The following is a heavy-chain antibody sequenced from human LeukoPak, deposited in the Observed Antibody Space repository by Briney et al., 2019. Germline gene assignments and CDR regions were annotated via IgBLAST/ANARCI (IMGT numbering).Heavy chain of an antibody. CDR3: ARTTALTNYYMDV. Sequence: ASVKVSCKASRYTFTAYYIHWVRQAPGQGPEWMGWIDPNSGNTVYAQQFQDRVTMTRDTSISTAYMELSRLTSDDTAVYYCARTTALTNYYMDVWGKGTTVTVSS. V-gene: IGHV1-2*02. CDR1: RYTFTAYY. D-gene: IGHD2-21*02. J-gene: IGHJ6*03. CDR2: IDPNSGNT.